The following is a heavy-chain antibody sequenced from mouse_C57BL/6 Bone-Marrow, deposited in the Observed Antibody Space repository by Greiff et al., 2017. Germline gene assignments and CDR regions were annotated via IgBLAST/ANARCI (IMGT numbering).Heavy chain of an antibody. CDR1: GFTFSDYG. D-gene: IGHD2-4*01. CDR2: ISSGSSTI. J-gene: IGHJ2*01. Sequence: EVKLQESGGGLVKPGGSLKLSCAASGFTFSDYGMHWVRQAPEKGLEWVAYISSGSSTIYSADTVQGRFTLSRDNAKNNLFLQMTSLRSEDSSMYYCAREMSTTTDGYFDYWGQGTTLTVSS. CDR3: AREMSTTTDGYFDY. V-gene: IGHV5-17*01.